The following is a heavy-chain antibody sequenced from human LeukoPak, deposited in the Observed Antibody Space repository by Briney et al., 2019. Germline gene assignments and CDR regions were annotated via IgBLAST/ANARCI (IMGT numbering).Heavy chain of an antibody. V-gene: IGHV3-21*01. D-gene: IGHD6-13*01. CDR2: ISGGSSYI. CDR1: GFTFSSYT. CDR3: SRSESSSWFQEYFQH. Sequence: GGSLRLSCADSGFTFSSYTMNWVRQAPGKGLEWVSSISGGSSYINYADSVKGRFTISRDNAKNSLYLQMNSLRAEDTAVYYCSRSESSSWFQEYFQHWGQGTLVTVSS. J-gene: IGHJ1*01.